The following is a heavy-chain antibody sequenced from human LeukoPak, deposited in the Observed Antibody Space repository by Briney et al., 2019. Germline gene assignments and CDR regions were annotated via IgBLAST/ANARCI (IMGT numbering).Heavy chain of an antibody. V-gene: IGHV3-7*03. CDR2: IKQDGSAK. Sequence: RAGGSLRLSCVVSGFIFSDYWMSWVRQAPGKGLEWVANIKQDGSAKHYVDSVKGRFTISRDNAKNSLYLQMNSLRAEDTAIYYCARRYFDYWGQGTLVTASS. CDR3: ARRYFDY. CDR1: GFIFSDYW. J-gene: IGHJ4*02.